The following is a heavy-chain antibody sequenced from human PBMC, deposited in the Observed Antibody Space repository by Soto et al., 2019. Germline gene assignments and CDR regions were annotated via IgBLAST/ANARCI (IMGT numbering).Heavy chain of an antibody. J-gene: IGHJ5*01. Sequence: SETLSLTCTVSGGSISDSSHYWAWIRQPPGKGLEWIATINYSGRTYYNPSLRSRVTISVDTSRDQFSLNLNSVTAADTAVYYCARLIGNSWLDSWGQGTLVTVSS. CDR2: INYSGRT. V-gene: IGHV4-39*01. CDR3: ARLIGNSWLDS. CDR1: GGSISDSSHY.